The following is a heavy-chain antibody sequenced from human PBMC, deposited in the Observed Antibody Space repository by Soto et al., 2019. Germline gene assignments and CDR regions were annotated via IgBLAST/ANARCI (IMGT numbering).Heavy chain of an antibody. Sequence: PGGSLRLSCAASGFTFSSYAMSWVRQAPGKGLEWVSAISGSGGSTYYADSVKGRFTISRDNSKNTLYLQMNSLRAEDTAVYYCAKASIVVVVAATYSWFDPWGQGTLVTVSS. CDR3: AKASIVVVVAATYSWFDP. J-gene: IGHJ5*02. CDR2: ISGSGGST. CDR1: GFTFSSYA. D-gene: IGHD2-15*01. V-gene: IGHV3-23*01.